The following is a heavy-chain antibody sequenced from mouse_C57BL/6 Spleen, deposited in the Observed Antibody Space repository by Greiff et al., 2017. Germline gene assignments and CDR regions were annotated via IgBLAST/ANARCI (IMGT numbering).Heavy chain of an antibody. V-gene: IGHV1-26*01. CDR2: INPNNGGT. CDR1: GYTFTDYY. D-gene: IGHD2-2*01. CDR3: ARGDYGYDGGYYAMDY. Sequence: EVQLQQSGPELVKPGASVKISCKASGYTFTDYYMNWVKQSHGKSLEWIGDINPNNGGTSYNQKFKGKATLTVDKSSSTAYMELRSLTSEDSAVXYCARGDYGYDGGYYAMDYWGQGTSVTVSS. J-gene: IGHJ4*01.